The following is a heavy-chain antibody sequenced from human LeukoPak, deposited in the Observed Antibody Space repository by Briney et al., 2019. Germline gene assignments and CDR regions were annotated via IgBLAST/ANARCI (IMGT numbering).Heavy chain of an antibody. V-gene: IGHV3-33*01. J-gene: IGHJ6*03. CDR3: ARAAGITFGGVIVSNYYYYYMDV. CDR1: GFTFSSYG. CDR2: IWYDGSNK. Sequence: PGGSLRLSCAASGFTFSSYGMHWVRQAPGKGLEGVAVIWYDGSNKYYADSVKGRFTISRDNSKNTLYLQMNSLRAEDTAVYYCARAAGITFGGVIVSNYYYYYMDVWGKGTTVTVSS. D-gene: IGHD3-16*02.